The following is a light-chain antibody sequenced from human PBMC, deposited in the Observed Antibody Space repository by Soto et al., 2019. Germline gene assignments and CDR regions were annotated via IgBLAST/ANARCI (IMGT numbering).Light chain of an antibody. V-gene: IGKV1-39*01. CDR2: AAS. CDR3: QQYESYSPLT. J-gene: IGKJ4*01. Sequence: PSSLSASVGDIVTITCRASQSISSYLNWYQQKPGKAPKLLIYAASSLQSGVPSRFSGSGSGTDFTLTISSLQPEDFATYYCQQYESYSPLTFGGGTKVDI. CDR1: QSISSY.